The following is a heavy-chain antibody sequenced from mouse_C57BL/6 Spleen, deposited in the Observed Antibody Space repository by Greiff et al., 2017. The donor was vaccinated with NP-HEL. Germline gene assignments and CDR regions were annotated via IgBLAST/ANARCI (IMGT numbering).Heavy chain of an antibody. D-gene: IGHD1-1*01. J-gene: IGHJ1*03. Sequence: EVKLMESGEGLVKPGGSLKLSCAASGFTFSSYAMSWVRQTPEKRLEWVAYISSGGDYIYYADTVKGRFTISRDNARNTLYLQMSSLKSEDTAMYYCTSAMTTVVDPYWYFDVWGTGTTVTVSS. CDR2: ISSGGDYI. V-gene: IGHV5-9-1*02. CDR1: GFTFSSYA. CDR3: TSAMTTVVDPYWYFDV.